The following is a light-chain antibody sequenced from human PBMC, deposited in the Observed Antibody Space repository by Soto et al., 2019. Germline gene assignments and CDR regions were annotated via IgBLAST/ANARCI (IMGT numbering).Light chain of an antibody. V-gene: IGLV2-14*01. CDR2: EVT. Sequence: QSVLTQPASVSGSPGQSITISCTGTSSEVGGYNSVSWYQQHPGKAPKLVIYEVTNRPSGISNRFSGSKSGNTASLTISGLQAEDEADYYCSSYTSSSTRVFGTGTKVTVL. J-gene: IGLJ1*01. CDR1: SSEVGGYNS. CDR3: SSYTSSSTRV.